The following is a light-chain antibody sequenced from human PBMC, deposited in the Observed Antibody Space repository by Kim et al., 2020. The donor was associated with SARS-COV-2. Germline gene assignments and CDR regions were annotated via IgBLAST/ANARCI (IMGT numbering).Light chain of an antibody. CDR3: QSADSSGTYWV. CDR2: KDC. J-gene: IGLJ1*01. CDR1: ALPKQY. V-gene: IGLV3-25*03. Sequence: SSELTQPPSVSVSPGQTARITCSGDALPKQYAYWYQQKPGQAPVLVIYKDCERPSGIPERFSGSSSGTTVTLTISGVQAEDEADYDYQSADSSGTYWVFGTGTKVTVL.